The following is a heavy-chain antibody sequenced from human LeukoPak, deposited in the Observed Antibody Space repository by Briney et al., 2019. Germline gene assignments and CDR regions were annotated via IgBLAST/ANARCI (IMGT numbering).Heavy chain of an antibody. D-gene: IGHD6-13*01. Sequence: SETLSLTCTVSGGSISSSSYYWGWIRQPPGKGLEWIGSIYYSGSTYYNPSLKSRVTISVDTSKNQSSLKLSSVTAADTAVYYCARGVSGSSYWFDPWGQGTLVTVSS. V-gene: IGHV4-39*01. J-gene: IGHJ5*02. CDR3: ARGVSGSSYWFDP. CDR2: IYYSGST. CDR1: GGSISSSSYY.